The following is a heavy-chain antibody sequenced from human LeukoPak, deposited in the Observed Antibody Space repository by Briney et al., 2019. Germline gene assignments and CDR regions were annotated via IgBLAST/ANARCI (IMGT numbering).Heavy chain of an antibody. CDR2: FDSENNKM. J-gene: IGHJ4*02. Sequence: ASVKVSCKISGYSLSDLSIHWVREAPGEGLEWMGGFDSENNKMVYSQKFQGRVTMTEDTSADTAYMELTSLRSEDTAVYFCATDRVYRSSVSSWGFFDYWVQGTLVIVSS. V-gene: IGHV1-24*01. CDR3: ATDRVYRSSVSSWGFFDY. CDR1: GYSLSDLS. D-gene: IGHD6-13*01.